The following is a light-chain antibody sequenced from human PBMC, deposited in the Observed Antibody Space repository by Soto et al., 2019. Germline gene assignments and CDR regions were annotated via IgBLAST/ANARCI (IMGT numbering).Light chain of an antibody. CDR3: QQSYSTPYT. J-gene: IGKJ2*01. V-gene: IGKV1-39*01. CDR1: QSISSY. Sequence: DIQMTQSPSSLSASVGDRVTITCRASQSISSYLNWYQQKPGKAPTLLIYAASSLQSGVPSRFSGSGSGTDFTLTISSLQPEGFATYYCQQSYSTPYTFGQGTKLEIK. CDR2: AAS.